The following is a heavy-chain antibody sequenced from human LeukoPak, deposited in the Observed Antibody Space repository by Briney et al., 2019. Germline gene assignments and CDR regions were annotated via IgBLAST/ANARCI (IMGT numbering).Heavy chain of an antibody. CDR1: GFTFDDYA. CDR2: ISGDGGST. J-gene: IGHJ6*03. Sequence: GGSLRLSCAASGFTFDDYAMHWVRQAPGKGLEWVSLISGDGGSTYYADSVKGRFTTSRDNSKNSLYLQMNSLRTEDTALYYCAKVLEPDYYYYYMDVWGKGTTVTVSS. D-gene: IGHD1-1*01. CDR3: AKVLEPDYYYYYMDV. V-gene: IGHV3-43*02.